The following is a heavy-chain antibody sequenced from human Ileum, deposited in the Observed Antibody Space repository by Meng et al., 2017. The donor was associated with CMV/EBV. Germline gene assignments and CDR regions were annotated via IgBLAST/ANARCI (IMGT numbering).Heavy chain of an antibody. CDR3: AERGGGY. CDR1: GVSIRTHY. J-gene: IGHJ4*02. V-gene: IGHV4-59*11. Sequence: QLQLQQPGPGLVKPSETLSLPCRVSGVSIRTHYWSWVRQTPGKGLGWIASIHYTGRADYSPSLKSRLTISVDTSDSQLSLKLSSVTPADTAMYYCAERGGGYWGQGILVTVSS. D-gene: IGHD1-1*01. CDR2: IHYTGRA.